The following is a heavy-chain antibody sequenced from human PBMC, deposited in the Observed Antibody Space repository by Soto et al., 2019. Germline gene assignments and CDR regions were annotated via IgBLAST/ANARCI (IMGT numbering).Heavy chain of an antibody. CDR2: IYYSGST. CDR1: GGSISSGGYY. V-gene: IGHV4-31*03. J-gene: IGHJ4*02. D-gene: IGHD3-10*01. CDR3: ARETVIIANVFDY. Sequence: QVQLQESGPGLVKPSQTLSLTCTVSGGSISSGGYYWSWIRQHPGKGLEWIGYIYYSGSTYYNPSLKSRVTISADTSKNQFSLKLSSVTAADTAVYYCARETVIIANVFDYWGQGTLVTVSS.